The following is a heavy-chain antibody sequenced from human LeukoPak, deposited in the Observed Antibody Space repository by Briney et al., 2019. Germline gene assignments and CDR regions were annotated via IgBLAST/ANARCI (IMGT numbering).Heavy chain of an antibody. CDR3: AKDFRWSFDY. CDR1: GFTFSINN. CDR2: VENNGNEK. V-gene: IGHV3-30*02. J-gene: IGHJ4*02. Sequence: GSLRLSCAASGFTFSINNMHWVRQAPGKGLEWVAFVENNGNEKYADSVRGRFTVSRDNSRNTLYLQMNSLRNEDTAVYYCAKDFRWSFDYWGQGSLVTVSS. D-gene: IGHD3-3*01.